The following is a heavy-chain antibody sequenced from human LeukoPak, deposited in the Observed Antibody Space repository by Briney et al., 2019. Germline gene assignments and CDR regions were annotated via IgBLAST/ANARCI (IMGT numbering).Heavy chain of an antibody. D-gene: IGHD6-19*01. V-gene: IGHV7-4-1*02. J-gene: IGHJ6*02. CDR3: ARASLGAQWLAEGMDV. CDR1: GYTFTSYA. Sequence: ASVTVSCKASGYTFTSYAMNWVRQAPGQGLEWMGWINTNTGNPTYAQGFTGRFVFSLDTSVSTAYLQISSLKAEDTAVYYCARASLGAQWLAEGMDVWGQGTTVTVSS. CDR2: INTNTGNP.